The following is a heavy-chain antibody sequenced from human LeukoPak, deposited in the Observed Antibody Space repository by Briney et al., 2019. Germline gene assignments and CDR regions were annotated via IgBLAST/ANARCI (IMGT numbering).Heavy chain of an antibody. D-gene: IGHD4/OR15-4a*01. CDR1: GFTFSSYA. Sequence: PGGSLRLSCAASGFTFSSYAMSWVRQAPGKGLEWVSGISGSGGSTYYADSVKGRFTISRDNSKNTLYLQMNSLRVEDTAVYYCAKDRANNGPNCFDSWGQGTLVIVSS. V-gene: IGHV3-23*01. CDR2: ISGSGGST. CDR3: AKDRANNGPNCFDS. J-gene: IGHJ5*01.